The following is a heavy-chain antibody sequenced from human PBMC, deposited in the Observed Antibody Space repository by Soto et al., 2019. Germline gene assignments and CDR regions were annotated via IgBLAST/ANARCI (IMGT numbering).Heavy chain of an antibody. CDR3: ATTAVPFAPPPYLDS. Sequence: AASVKFSCKASGYTFTGYYIHWVRQAPGQGLQWMGWINPDSGGTNYAQTFQGRASMTRDTSITTVYIHLRTRRSDDTAVYYCATTAVPFAPPPYLDSWGEGPRVTVS. CDR2: INPDSGGT. J-gene: IGHJ4*02. V-gene: IGHV1-2*02. CDR1: GYTFTGYY. D-gene: IGHD6-25*01.